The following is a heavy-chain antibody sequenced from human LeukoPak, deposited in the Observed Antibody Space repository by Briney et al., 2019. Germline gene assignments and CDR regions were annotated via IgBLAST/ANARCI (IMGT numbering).Heavy chain of an antibody. CDR1: GFTFNDFA. Sequence: GGSLRLSCAASGFTFNDFAMHWVRQTPGKGLDWVSGISGSGGSTYYADSVKGRFTISRDNSKNTLYLQMNSLRAEDTAVYYCAKGVQELRGYFDYWGQGTLVTVSS. CDR3: AKGVQELRGYFDY. J-gene: IGHJ4*02. V-gene: IGHV3-23*01. CDR2: ISGSGGST. D-gene: IGHD1-26*01.